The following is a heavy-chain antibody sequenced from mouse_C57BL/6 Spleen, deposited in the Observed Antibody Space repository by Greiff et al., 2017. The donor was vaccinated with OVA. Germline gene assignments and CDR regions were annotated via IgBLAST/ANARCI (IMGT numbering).Heavy chain of an antibody. CDR3: ARLLLRDYAMDY. CDR2: IYPGDGDT. CDR1: GYAFSSYW. Sequence: VHLVESGAELVKPGASVKISCKASGYAFSSYWMNWVKQRPGKGLEWIGQIYPGDGDTNYNGKFKGKATLTADKSSSTAYMQLSSLTSEDSAVYFCARLLLRDYAMDYWGQGTSVTVSS. D-gene: IGHD2-12*01. V-gene: IGHV1-80*01. J-gene: IGHJ4*01.